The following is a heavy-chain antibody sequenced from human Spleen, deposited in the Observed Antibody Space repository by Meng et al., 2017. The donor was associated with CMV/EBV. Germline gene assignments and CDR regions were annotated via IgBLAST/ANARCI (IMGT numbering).Heavy chain of an antibody. Sequence: SETLSLTCTVSGGSVSSGSYYWSWIRQPPGKGLEWIGYIYYSGSTNYNPSLKSRVTISVDTSKNQFSLKLSSVTAADTAVYYCARELSHLQDYYYYYYGMDVWGQGTTVTVSS. CDR2: IYYSGST. J-gene: IGHJ6*02. CDR1: GGSVSSGSYY. V-gene: IGHV4-61*01. CDR3: ARELSHLQDYYYYYYGMDV. D-gene: IGHD2-15*01.